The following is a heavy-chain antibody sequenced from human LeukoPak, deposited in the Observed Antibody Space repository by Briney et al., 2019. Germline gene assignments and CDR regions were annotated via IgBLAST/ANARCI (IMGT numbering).Heavy chain of an antibody. CDR2: ISAYNGNT. CDR1: GYTFTNYG. J-gene: IGHJ4*02. Sequence: ASVKVSCKASGYTFTNYGISWVRQAPGQGLEWMGGISAYNGNTDYAQKLQGRVTMTTDTSTTTAYMELRSLRSDDTAVYYCARDVGYCSSTSCTRGDYWGQGTLVTVSS. D-gene: IGHD2-2*01. CDR3: ARDVGYCSSTSCTRGDY. V-gene: IGHV1-18*01.